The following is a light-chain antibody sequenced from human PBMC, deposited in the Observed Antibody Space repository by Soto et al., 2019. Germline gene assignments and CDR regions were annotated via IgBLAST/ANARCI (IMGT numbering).Light chain of an antibody. V-gene: IGLV6-57*04. Sequence: NFMLTQPHSVSESPGKTVTISCTRSSGSIVSNYVQWYQHRPGSAPTTVVYTDSQRPSGVPDRFSGSIDSSSNSASLTISGLKTEDEADYYCQSYDATSRTWVFGGGTQLTVL. CDR2: TDS. CDR3: QSYDATSRTWV. J-gene: IGLJ3*02. CDR1: SGSIVSNY.